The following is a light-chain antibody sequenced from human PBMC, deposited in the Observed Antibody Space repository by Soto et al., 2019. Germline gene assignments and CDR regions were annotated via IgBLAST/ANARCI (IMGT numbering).Light chain of an antibody. V-gene: IGKV3D-15*01. CDR2: GAS. Sequence: EIVMTQSPATLSVSPGERATLSCRASQSVTSRYLACYQQKPGQAPRLLIYGASNRAPGVPARFSGSGSGTEFTLTISSLQSEDFAVYYCQQYNNWPPITFGQGTRLEI. J-gene: IGKJ5*01. CDR3: QQYNNWPPIT. CDR1: QSVTSRY.